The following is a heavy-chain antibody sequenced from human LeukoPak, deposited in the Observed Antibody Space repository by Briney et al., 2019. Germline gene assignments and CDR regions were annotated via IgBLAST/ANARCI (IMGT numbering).Heavy chain of an antibody. CDR3: AKDDDWGRYKH. CDR2: TSPSGDIT. V-gene: IGHV3-23*01. D-gene: IGHD3-16*01. J-gene: IGHJ1*01. CDR1: GFSFSSHG. Sequence: GGSLRLSCAGSGFSFSSHGMNWVRQAPGKGLEWVSGTSPSGDITYYTDSVRGRFTISRDNFKNTLSLQVNSLRAEDTAMYYCAKDDDWGRYKHWGQGTLVTVSS.